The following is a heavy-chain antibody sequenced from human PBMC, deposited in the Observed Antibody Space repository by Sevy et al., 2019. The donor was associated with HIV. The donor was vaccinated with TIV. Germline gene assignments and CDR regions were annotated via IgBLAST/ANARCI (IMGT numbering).Heavy chain of an antibody. Sequence: GGSLRLSCAASGFTVSSNYMSWVRQAPGKGLEWVSVIYSGGSTYYADSVKGRFTISRDNSKNTLYLQMNSLRAEDTAVYYCAKDSRRYDSSGYYPWYFDYWGQGTLVTVSS. CDR3: AKDSRRYDSSGYYPWYFDY. J-gene: IGHJ4*02. CDR2: IYSGGST. CDR1: GFTVSSNY. V-gene: IGHV3-53*01. D-gene: IGHD3-22*01.